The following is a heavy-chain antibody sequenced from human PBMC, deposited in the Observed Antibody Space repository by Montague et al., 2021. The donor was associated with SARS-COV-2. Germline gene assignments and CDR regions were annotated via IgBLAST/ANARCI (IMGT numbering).Heavy chain of an antibody. J-gene: IGHJ4*02. D-gene: IGHD6-19*01. CDR1: GFTFDNYA. Sequence: SLRLSCAACGFTFDNYAMHWVRQAPGKGLEWVAVINWNGESAHYADSVRSRFTISRDNNKNSLFLQMSILRPEDSALYFCGKDMRASGWYGDLDYWGQGALVTVSS. CDR3: GKDMRASGWYGDLDY. V-gene: IGHV3-43D*03. CDR2: INWNGESA.